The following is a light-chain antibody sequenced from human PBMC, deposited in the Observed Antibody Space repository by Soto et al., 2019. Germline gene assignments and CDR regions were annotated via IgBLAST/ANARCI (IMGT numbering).Light chain of an antibody. Sequence: QSALTQPASVSGSPGQSITISCTGTSSDVGGYNYVSWYQHHPGKAPKLMIFDVSNRPSGVSNRFSGSKSGNTASLTISGLQPESEAVYYCSPYTPGNTRQMAFGTGTKVTAL. J-gene: IGLJ1*01. CDR1: SSDVGGYNY. CDR2: DVS. CDR3: SPYTPGNTRQMA. V-gene: IGLV2-14*03.